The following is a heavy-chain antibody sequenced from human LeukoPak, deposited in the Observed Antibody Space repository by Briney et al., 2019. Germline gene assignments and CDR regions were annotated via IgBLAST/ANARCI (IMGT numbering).Heavy chain of an antibody. Sequence: KSSETLSLTCTVSGGSTSHYYWSWIRQPPGKGLEWIGYIYYSGTTNYNPSFKSRVTISVDTSKNQFSLKLNSVTAADTAVYYCAREDPQTKVPEGMDVWGQGTTVTVSS. CDR3: AREDPQTKVPEGMDV. V-gene: IGHV4-59*01. J-gene: IGHJ6*02. D-gene: IGHD4/OR15-4a*01. CDR1: GGSTSHYY. CDR2: IYYSGTT.